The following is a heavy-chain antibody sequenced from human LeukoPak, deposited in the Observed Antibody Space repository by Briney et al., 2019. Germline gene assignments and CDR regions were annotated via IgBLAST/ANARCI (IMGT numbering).Heavy chain of an antibody. CDR1: GYTFTSYD. J-gene: IGHJ4*02. CDR2: MNPNSGNT. D-gene: IGHD3-3*01. Sequence: GASVKVSCKASGYTFTSYDINWVRQAAGQGLEWMGWMNPNSGNTGYTQKFQGRVTITRNTSISTAYMELSSLRSEDTAVYSCARGPSWSGYSQPYYFDYWGQGTPVTVSS. CDR3: ARGPSWSGYSQPYYFDY. V-gene: IGHV1-8*03.